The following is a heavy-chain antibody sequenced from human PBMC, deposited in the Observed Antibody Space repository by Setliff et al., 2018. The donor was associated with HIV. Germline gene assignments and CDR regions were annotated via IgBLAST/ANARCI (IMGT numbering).Heavy chain of an antibody. Sequence: SETLSLTCTVSGGSISSYYWSWIRQPPGKGLEWIGYIYYNGNTNYNPSLKSRVTISIDTSKKQLSLKLNSVTAADTAVYYCARLDLYPTSNYVLGKNWGQGALVTVSS. CDR2: IYYNGNT. J-gene: IGHJ4*02. CDR1: GGSISSYY. V-gene: IGHV4-59*12. D-gene: IGHD3-16*01. CDR3: ARLDLYPTSNYVLGKN.